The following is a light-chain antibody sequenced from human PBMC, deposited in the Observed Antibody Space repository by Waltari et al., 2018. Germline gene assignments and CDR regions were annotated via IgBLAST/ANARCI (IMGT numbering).Light chain of an antibody. Sequence: EIVLTQSPPTLSVSPGERATLSCRASQSVSSDLAGYQQKPGQAPRLLIYGASTRATGIPARFSGSGSGTEFTLTISSVQSEDFAVYYCQQYDTWPPWTFGQGTKVEIK. CDR3: QQYDTWPPWT. J-gene: IGKJ1*01. CDR2: GAS. V-gene: IGKV3-15*01. CDR1: QSVSSD.